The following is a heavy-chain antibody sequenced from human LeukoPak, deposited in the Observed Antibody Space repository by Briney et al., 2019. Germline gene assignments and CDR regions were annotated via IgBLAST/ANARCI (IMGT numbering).Heavy chain of an antibody. CDR3: VRDKMMDDRGVGFDP. D-gene: IGHD1-1*01. V-gene: IGHV3-74*01. CDR2: INIDGSTT. CDR1: GFTFSTSW. J-gene: IGHJ5*02. Sequence: PGGSLRLSCAASGFTFSTSWMYWVRQAPGKGLMYVSRINIDGSTTTYADSVKGRFTISRDNTKNTLYLQMNSLGAEDTAVYYCVRDKMMDDRGVGFDPWGQGTLVTVSS.